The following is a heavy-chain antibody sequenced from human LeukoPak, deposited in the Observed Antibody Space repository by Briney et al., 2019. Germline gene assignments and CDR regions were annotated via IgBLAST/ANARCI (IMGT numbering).Heavy chain of an antibody. J-gene: IGHJ6*02. CDR1: GFTFSNYA. V-gene: IGHV3-23*01. CDR2: ISGGGGST. Sequence: GGSLRLSCAASGFTFSNYAMNWVRQAPGKGLEWVSGISGGGGSTYYADSVKGRFTISRDNSKNTLFLQMNSLRAEDTAVYYCAKGSDYYYYYGTYVWGQGTTVTVSS. CDR3: AKGSDYYYYYGTYV.